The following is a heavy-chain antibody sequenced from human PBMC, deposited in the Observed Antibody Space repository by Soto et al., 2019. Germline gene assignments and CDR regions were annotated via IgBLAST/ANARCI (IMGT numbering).Heavy chain of an antibody. CDR3: ARRRAWNDAFHF. D-gene: IGHD1-1*01. V-gene: IGHV5-51*01. J-gene: IGHJ4*02. CDR2: IYPADSDT. Sequence: GESLKISCKASGYNVTSYWIGWVRQMPGKGLELMGVIYPADSDTRYRPPFEGQVTFSVDKSLTTAYVQWNSLKTSDTARYYCARRRAWNDAFHFWGLGSLVNVSS. CDR1: GYNVTSYW.